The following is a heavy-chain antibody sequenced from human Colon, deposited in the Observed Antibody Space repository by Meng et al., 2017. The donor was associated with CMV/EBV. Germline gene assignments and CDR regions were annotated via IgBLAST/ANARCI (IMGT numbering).Heavy chain of an antibody. CDR3: TKEGGDHY. Sequence: GESLKISCAASGFTFSSYGMHWVRQAPGKGLEWVAFIRYDGSNKYYADSVKGRFTISRDNSKNTLYLQMNSLRVEDTAVYYCTKEGGDHYWGQGTLVTVSS. J-gene: IGHJ4*02. CDR1: GFTFSSYG. D-gene: IGHD2-21*02. CDR2: IRYDGSNK. V-gene: IGHV3-30*02.